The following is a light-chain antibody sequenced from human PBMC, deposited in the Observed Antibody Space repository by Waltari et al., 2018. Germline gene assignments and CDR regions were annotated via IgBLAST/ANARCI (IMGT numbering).Light chain of an antibody. J-gene: IGKJ1*01. V-gene: IGKV3-15*01. CDR1: QSVSNN. Sequence: ERVMTQSPATLSVSPGERATLSCRASQSVSNNLAWYQQKPGQAPRLLIYGASTRATDIPARFSGSESGTEFTLTISSLQSEDFAVYYCQQYKNWLWTFGQGTKVEVK. CDR2: GAS. CDR3: QQYKNWLWT.